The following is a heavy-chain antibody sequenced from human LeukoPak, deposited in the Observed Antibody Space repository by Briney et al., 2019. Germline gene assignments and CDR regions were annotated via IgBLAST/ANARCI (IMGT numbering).Heavy chain of an antibody. D-gene: IGHD4-17*01. Sequence: ASVKVSCKASGGTFSSYAISWVQQAPGQGLGWMGGIIPIFGTANYAQKFQGRVTITADESTSTAYMGLSSLRSEDTAVYYCARARNPTVTTERPLDYWGQGTLVTASS. CDR2: IIPIFGTA. J-gene: IGHJ4*02. CDR3: ARARNPTVTTERPLDY. V-gene: IGHV1-69*13. CDR1: GGTFSSYA.